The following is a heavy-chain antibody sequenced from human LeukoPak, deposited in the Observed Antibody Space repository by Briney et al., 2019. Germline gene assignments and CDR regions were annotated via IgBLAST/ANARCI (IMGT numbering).Heavy chain of an antibody. CDR1: GFTFSNAW. CDR2: IKQDGSEK. V-gene: IGHV3-7*01. D-gene: IGHD6-19*01. J-gene: IGHJ4*02. Sequence: GGSLRLSCAASGFTFSNAWMSWVRQAPGKGLEWVASIKQDGSEKYCVDSVKGRFTISRDNAKNSLYLQMNSLRAEDTAVYYCAREFSSGWYYFDYWGQGTLVTVSS. CDR3: AREFSSGWYYFDY.